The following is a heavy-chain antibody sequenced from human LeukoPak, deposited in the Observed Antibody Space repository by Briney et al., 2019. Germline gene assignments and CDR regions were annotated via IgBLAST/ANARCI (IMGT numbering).Heavy chain of an antibody. V-gene: IGHV3-9*01. J-gene: IGHJ5*02. CDR2: ISWNSGSI. Sequence: GRSLRLSCAASGFTFDDYGMHWVRQAPGKGLEWVSGISWNSGSIGYADSVKGRFTISRDNAKNSLYLQMNSLRAEDTALYYCAKERGYNWDDGNWFDPWGQRTLVTVSS. CDR3: AKERGYNWDDGNWFDP. CDR1: GFTFDDYG. D-gene: IGHD1-20*01.